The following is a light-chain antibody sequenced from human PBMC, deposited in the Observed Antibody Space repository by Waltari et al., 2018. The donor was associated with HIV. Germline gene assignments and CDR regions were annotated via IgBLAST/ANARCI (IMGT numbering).Light chain of an antibody. CDR1: QHISSY. CDR2: AAA. CDR3: QQYYTYPGT. V-gene: IGKV1-8*01. J-gene: IGKJ1*01. Sequence: AIRMTQSPSSFSASTGDRVTITCRASQHISSYLACYQQKPGKAPKLLIYAAATLQSGVPSRFSGSGSGTDFSLTISCLQSDDFATYYCQQYYTYPGTFGQGTRVEIK.